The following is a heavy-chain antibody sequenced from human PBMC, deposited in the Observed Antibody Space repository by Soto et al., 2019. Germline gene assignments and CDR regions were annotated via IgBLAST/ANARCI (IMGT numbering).Heavy chain of an antibody. D-gene: IGHD6-19*01. J-gene: IGHJ4*02. CDR3: ARDGAVAGNTNFDY. Sequence: ASVKVSCKAFGYTFTSYAMHWLRQAPGQRFEWMGWINGGNGNTKYSQKFQGRVTITRDTSASTAYMELSSLRSEDTAVYYCARDGAVAGNTNFDYWGQGTLVTVSS. V-gene: IGHV1-3*01. CDR1: GYTFTSYA. CDR2: INGGNGNT.